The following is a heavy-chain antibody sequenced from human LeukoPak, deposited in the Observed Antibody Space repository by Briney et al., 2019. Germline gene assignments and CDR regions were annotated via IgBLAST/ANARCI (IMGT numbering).Heavy chain of an antibody. J-gene: IGHJ4*02. CDR1: GFTFSSYW. Sequence: PGGSLRPSCAASGFTFSSYWMTWVRQAPGKGLEWVSNINGDGSIENYAHSVRGRFSIFRDNAKDALYLQMNSLRVDDTAIYYCARDPIVGDTGGGDYWGQGTLVTVSS. D-gene: IGHD1-26*01. CDR2: INGDGSIE. V-gene: IGHV3-7*01. CDR3: ARDPIVGDTGGGDY.